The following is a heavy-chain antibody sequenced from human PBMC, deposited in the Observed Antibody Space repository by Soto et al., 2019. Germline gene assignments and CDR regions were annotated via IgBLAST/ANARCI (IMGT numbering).Heavy chain of an antibody. V-gene: IGHV3-21*01. J-gene: IGHJ6*02. CDR3: ARANFGPNDDLLTRYYNSYYGMDV. CDR2: ISSSSSYI. CDR1: GFTFSSYS. D-gene: IGHD3-9*01. Sequence: GGSLRLSCAASGFTFSSYSMNWVRQAPGKGLEWVSSISSSSSYIYYADSVKGRFTISRNNAKNSLYLQMNSLRAEDTAVYYCARANFGPNDDLLTRYYNSYYGMDVGGQGTTVTVSS.